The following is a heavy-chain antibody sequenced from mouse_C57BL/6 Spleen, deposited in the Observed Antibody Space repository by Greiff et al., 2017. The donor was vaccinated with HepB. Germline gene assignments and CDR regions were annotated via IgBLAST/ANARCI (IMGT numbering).Heavy chain of an antibody. CDR3: ARGIYGNYEGMDY. D-gene: IGHD2-1*01. Sequence: VQLQQPGAELVMPGASVKLSCKASGYTFTSYWMHWVKQRPGQGLEWIGEIDPSDSYTNYNQKFKGKSTLTVDKSSSTAYMQLSSLTSEDSAVYYCARGIYGNYEGMDYWGQGTSVTVSS. J-gene: IGHJ4*01. CDR2: IDPSDSYT. CDR1: GYTFTSYW. V-gene: IGHV1-69*01.